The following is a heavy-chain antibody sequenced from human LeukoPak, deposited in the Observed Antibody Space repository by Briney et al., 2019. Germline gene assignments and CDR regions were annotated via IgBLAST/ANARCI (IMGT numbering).Heavy chain of an antibody. CDR3: SNGIYSTSY. J-gene: IGHJ4*02. V-gene: IGHV3-7*01. CDR2: IQQDGNEM. Sequence: GGSLRLSCAASGFTFSSYWMAWVRQAPGQGLEWVANIQQDGNEMVYADSVRGRFTISRDDAENSLYLQMNSLRAEDTAVYYCSNGIYSTSYWGQGTLVTVSS. CDR1: GFTFSSYW. D-gene: IGHD6-6*01.